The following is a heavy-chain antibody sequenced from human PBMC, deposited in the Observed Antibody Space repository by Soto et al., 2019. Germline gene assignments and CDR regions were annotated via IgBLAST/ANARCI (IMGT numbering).Heavy chain of an antibody. CDR3: ARGVGSGSYYNQYNWFDP. D-gene: IGHD3-10*01. Sequence: ASVKVSCKASGYTFTSNGISWVRQAPGQGLEWMGWINTYNGNTNYAQKLQGRVTMTTDTSTNTAYMELRSLRSDDTAVYYCARGVGSGSYYNQYNWFDPWGQGTLVTVSS. CDR1: GYTFTSNG. V-gene: IGHV1-18*01. J-gene: IGHJ5*02. CDR2: INTYNGNT.